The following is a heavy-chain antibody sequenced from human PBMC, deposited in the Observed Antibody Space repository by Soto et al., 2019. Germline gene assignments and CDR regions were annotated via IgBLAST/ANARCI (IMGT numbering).Heavy chain of an antibody. CDR3: DMSIAARYFDY. V-gene: IGHV4-30-4*01. J-gene: IGHJ4*02. CDR1: GGSISSGDYY. Sequence: QVQLQESGPGLVKPSQTLSLTCTVSGGSISSGDYYWSWIRQPPGKGLEWIGYIYYSGSTYYNPSLKRRVTISVDTSKNQFSLKLSSVTSADTGVYYCDMSIAARYFDYWGQGTLVTVSS. D-gene: IGHD6-6*01. CDR2: IYYSGST.